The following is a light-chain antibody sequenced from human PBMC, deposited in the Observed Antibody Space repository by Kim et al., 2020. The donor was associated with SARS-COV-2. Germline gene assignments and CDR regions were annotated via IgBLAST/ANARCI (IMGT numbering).Light chain of an antibody. CDR1: TGAVTSGHY. V-gene: IGLV7-46*01. CDR3: LLFYSGAGI. CDR2: HTT. Sequence: QAVVTQEPSLTVSPGETVTLTCGSSTGAVTSGHYPYWFQQKPGQAPRTLIYHTTNRHSWTPARFSGSLLGGKAALTLSGAQPEDEAEYYCLLFYSGAGIFGGGTQLPS. J-gene: IGLJ2*01.